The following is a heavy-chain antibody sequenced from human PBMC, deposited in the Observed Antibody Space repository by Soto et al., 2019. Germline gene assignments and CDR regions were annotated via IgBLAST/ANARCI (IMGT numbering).Heavy chain of an antibody. CDR3: TSDCGGGSLGY. CDR2: IRSKANGYAT. CDR1: GFTFSGSA. Sequence: EVQLVESGGGLVQPGGSLKLSCAASGFTFSGSAMHWVRQASGKGLEWVGRIRSKANGYATAYAASVKGRFTISRDDSKNTAYLQMNSLKTEDTAVYYCTSDCGGGSLGYWGQGTLVTVSS. J-gene: IGHJ4*02. V-gene: IGHV3-73*01. D-gene: IGHD2-15*01.